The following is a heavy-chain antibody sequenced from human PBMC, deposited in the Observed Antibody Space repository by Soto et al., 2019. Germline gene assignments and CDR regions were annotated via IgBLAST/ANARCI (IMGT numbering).Heavy chain of an antibody. CDR3: ARENLVWFWRGGQRNYYYYYGMDV. V-gene: IGHV1-18*01. Sequence: ASVKVSCKASGYTFTSYGISWVRQAPGQGLEWMGWISAYNGNTNYAQKLQGRVTMTTDTSTSTAYMELRSLRSDDTAVYYCARENLVWFWRGGQRNYYYYYGMDVWGQGTTVTVS. D-gene: IGHD3-3*01. J-gene: IGHJ6*02. CDR2: ISAYNGNT. CDR1: GYTFTSYG.